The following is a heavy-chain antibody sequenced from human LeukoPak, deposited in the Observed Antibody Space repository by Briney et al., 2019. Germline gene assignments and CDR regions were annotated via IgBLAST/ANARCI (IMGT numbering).Heavy chain of an antibody. D-gene: IGHD6-13*01. V-gene: IGHV1-2*02. J-gene: IGHJ4*02. CDR3: AGARIAEAGFSFDY. Sequence: ASVKVSCKASGYTFTGYYMHWVRQAPGQGLEWMGWINPNSGGTNYAQKFQGRVTMTRDTSISTAYMELSRLRSDDTAVYYCAGARIAEAGFSFDYWGQGTLVTVSS. CDR1: GYTFTGYY. CDR2: INPNSGGT.